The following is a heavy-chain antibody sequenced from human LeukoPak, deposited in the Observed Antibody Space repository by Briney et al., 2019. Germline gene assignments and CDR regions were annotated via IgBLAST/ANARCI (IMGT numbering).Heavy chain of an antibody. CDR1: GYTYTSYG. D-gene: IGHD3-10*01. CDR2: ISAYNGNT. V-gene: IGHV1-18*01. CDR3: ARGFSRFGELFDPSDI. Sequence: ASVKVSCKASGYTYTSYGISWVRQAPGQGLEWMGWISAYNGNTNYAQKLQGRVTMTTDTSTSTAYMELRSLRSDDTAVYYCARGFSRFGELFDPSDIWGQGTKVTVSS. J-gene: IGHJ3*02.